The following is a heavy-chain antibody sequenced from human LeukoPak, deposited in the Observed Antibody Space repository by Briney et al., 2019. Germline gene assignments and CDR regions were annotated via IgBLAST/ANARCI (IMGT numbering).Heavy chain of an antibody. J-gene: IGHJ4*02. CDR1: GFTFSSYE. D-gene: IGHD5-18*01. CDR3: ARADWDTAMIDY. V-gene: IGHV3-48*03. Sequence: GGSLRLSCAASGFTFSSYEMNWVRQAPGKGLEWVSAISGSGGSTYYADSVKGRFTISRDNAKNSLYLQMNSLRAEDTAVYYCARADWDTAMIDYWGQGTLVTVSS. CDR2: ISGSGGST.